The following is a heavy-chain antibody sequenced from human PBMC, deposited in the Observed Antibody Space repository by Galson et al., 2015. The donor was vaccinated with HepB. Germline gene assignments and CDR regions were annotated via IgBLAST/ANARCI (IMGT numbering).Heavy chain of an antibody. J-gene: IGHJ6*02. Sequence: SLRLSCAASGFTFSRYWMSWVRQAPGKGLEWVANIEEDGSEKCYVDSVKGRFTISRDNAKNSLYLQMNSLRVEDTAVYYCASDPSRPPKDNGMDVWGQGTTVTVSS. CDR2: IEEDGSEK. V-gene: IGHV3-7*01. CDR1: GFTFSRYW. CDR3: ASDPSRPPKDNGMDV.